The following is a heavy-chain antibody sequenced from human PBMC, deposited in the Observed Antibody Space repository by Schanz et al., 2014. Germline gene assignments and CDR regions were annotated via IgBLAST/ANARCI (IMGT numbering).Heavy chain of an antibody. CDR3: ARGQRRTIGRPFGP. CDR1: GGTFSSDT. J-gene: IGHJ5*02. V-gene: IGHV1-2*04. D-gene: IGHD6-25*01. CDR2: INPNSGTT. Sequence: QVHLVQSGAEVKKPGSSVKVSCKASGGTFSSDTFSWVRQAPGQGLQWMGWINPNSGTTNYAQKFQGWVTMTRDTSISTAYMELSRLKSDDTAVYYCARGQRRTIGRPFGPWGQGTLVTVSS.